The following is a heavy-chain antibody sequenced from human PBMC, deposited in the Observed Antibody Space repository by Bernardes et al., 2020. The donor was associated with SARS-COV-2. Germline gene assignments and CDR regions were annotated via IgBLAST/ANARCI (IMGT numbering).Heavy chain of an antibody. CDR1: GGSVSSGSYY. CDR2: ISYSGST. J-gene: IGHJ3*02. V-gene: IGHV4-61*01. Sequence: SETLSLTCTVSGGSVSSGSYYWSWIRQPPGKGLEWIGFISYSGSTNYNPYLKSRVTISVDTSKNQFSLKLSSVTAADTAVYYCARDAQWLVPHAFDIWGQGTMVTVSS. D-gene: IGHD6-19*01. CDR3: ARDAQWLVPHAFDI.